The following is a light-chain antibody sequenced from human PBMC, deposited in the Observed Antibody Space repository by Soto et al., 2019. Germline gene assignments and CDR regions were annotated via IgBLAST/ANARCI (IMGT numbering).Light chain of an antibody. CDR1: SSDVGGYNY. J-gene: IGLJ1*01. CDR2: DVS. Sequence: QSVLTQPASGSGSPGQSITISCTGTSSDVGGYNYVSWYQQHPGKAPKLLIYDVSNRPSGASNRFPGSKSGNTASLTISGLQAEDEADYYCSSYTGSTTLHYVFGTGTKVTVL. CDR3: SSYTGSTTLHYV. V-gene: IGLV2-14*01.